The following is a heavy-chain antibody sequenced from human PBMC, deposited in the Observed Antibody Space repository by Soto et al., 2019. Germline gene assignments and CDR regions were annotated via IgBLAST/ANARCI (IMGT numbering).Heavy chain of an antibody. V-gene: IGHV3-9*01. CDR1: GFTFDDYA. J-gene: IGHJ4*02. CDR2: ISWNSGSM. CDR3: AKEGAAAGSFDY. Sequence: EVQLVESGGGLVQPGRSLRLSCAASGFTFDDYAMHWVRQAPGKGLEWVSGISWNSGSMGYADSVKGRFTISRDNAKNSLYLQTNSLRAEDTALYYCAKEGAAAGSFDYWGQGTLVTVSS. D-gene: IGHD6-13*01.